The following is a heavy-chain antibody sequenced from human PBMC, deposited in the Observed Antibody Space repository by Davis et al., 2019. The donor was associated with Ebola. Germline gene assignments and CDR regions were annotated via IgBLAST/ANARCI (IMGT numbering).Heavy chain of an antibody. CDR3: ARETGRGYDY. V-gene: IGHV1-3*01. D-gene: IGHD3-9*01. Sequence: ASVKVSCKASGYTFGDYAIHWVRQAPGQRLQWMAWINAGNGQTKYSQNFQDRVTITRDPSANIAYMELTNLMSEDTAIYYCARETGRGYDYWGQGTLLSVSS. CDR1: GYTFGDYA. J-gene: IGHJ4*02. CDR2: INAGNGQT.